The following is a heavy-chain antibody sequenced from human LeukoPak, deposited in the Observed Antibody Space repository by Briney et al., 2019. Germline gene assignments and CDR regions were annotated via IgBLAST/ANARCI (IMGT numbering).Heavy chain of an antibody. CDR1: GYGFTDYY. V-gene: IGHV1-2*02. J-gene: IGHJ5*02. CDR2: INPSSGAT. Sequence: PRASVKVSCQASGYGFTDYYIHWIRQAPGQGLEWMGWINPSSGATIYAQKFQGRVTMTRDIFITTAYMEINSLVSDDTAVYYCARGWQINSSGGFVDPWGQGTLVTVSS. D-gene: IGHD6-6*01. CDR3: ARGWQINSSGGFVDP.